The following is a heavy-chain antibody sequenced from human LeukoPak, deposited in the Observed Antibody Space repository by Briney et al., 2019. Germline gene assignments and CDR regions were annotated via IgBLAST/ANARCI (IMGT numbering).Heavy chain of an antibody. CDR3: AKDRSYYDSSGYIYYFDY. J-gene: IGHJ4*02. Sequence: PGGSLRLSCAASGFTFSSYVMHWVRQAPGKGLEWVSGISGSGVSTYYADSVKGRFTISRDNSKNTLYLQMNSLRAEDTAVYYCAKDRSYYDSSGYIYYFDYWGQGTLVTVSS. CDR1: GFTFSSYV. V-gene: IGHV3-23*01. D-gene: IGHD3-22*01. CDR2: ISGSGVST.